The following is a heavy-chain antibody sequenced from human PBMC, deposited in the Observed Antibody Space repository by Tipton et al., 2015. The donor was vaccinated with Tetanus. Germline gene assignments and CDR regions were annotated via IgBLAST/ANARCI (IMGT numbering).Heavy chain of an antibody. V-gene: IGHV1-18*01. Sequence: QVQLVQSGAEVKKPGASVKVSCKASGYTFNTFGISWERQAPGQGLEWIGWISVYNGNTNYGQNVQGRVTMTTDTPTSTAYMELRSLRSDDTAVYYCARVPTNPLAVDRPTDYWGQGTLVTVSS. D-gene: IGHD6-19*01. CDR2: ISVYNGNT. J-gene: IGHJ4*02. CDR3: ARVPTNPLAVDRPTDY. CDR1: GYTFNTFG.